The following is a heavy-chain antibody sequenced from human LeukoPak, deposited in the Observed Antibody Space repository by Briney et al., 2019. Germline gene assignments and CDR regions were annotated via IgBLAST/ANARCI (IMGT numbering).Heavy chain of an antibody. CDR1: GGSIRSSYYY. J-gene: IGHJ4*02. D-gene: IGHD1-26*01. Sequence: SETLSLTCTVSGGSIRSSYYYWGWIRQPPGKGLEWIGSIYYSGSTFYNPSLKSRVTISVDTSKNQFSLKLSSVTAADTAVYYCARRARGNIYVDYWGQGTLVTVSS. CDR3: ARRARGNIYVDY. V-gene: IGHV4-39*01. CDR2: IYYSGST.